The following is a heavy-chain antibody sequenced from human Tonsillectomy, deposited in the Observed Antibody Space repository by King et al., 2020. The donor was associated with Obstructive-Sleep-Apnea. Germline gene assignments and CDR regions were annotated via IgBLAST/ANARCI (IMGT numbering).Heavy chain of an antibody. D-gene: IGHD3-10*01. CDR3: ARWRGGSGNIDY. CDR2: IYHSGST. CDR1: GGSINSGDYY. Sequence: LQLQESGPGLVKPSQTLSLTCTVSGGSINSGDYYWTWIRQPPGKGLEWIGFIYHSGSTYFNPSLRNRVTVSIDTSRNQFSLNLNSVTAADTAVYFCARWRGGSGNIDYWGQGILVTVSS. J-gene: IGHJ4*02. V-gene: IGHV4-30-4*01.